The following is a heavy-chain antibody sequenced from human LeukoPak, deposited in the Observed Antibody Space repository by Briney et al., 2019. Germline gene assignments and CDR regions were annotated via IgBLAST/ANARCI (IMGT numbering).Heavy chain of an antibody. CDR3: AKDGDYVFYYMDV. D-gene: IGHD3-16*01. Sequence: GGSLRLSCAASGFTFDDYAMHWVRQAPGKGLEWVSGISWNSSSIGYADSVKGRFTISRDNAKNSLYLQMNSLRAEDTALYYCAKDGDYVFYYMDVWGKGTTVTISS. V-gene: IGHV3-9*01. CDR2: ISWNSSSI. J-gene: IGHJ6*03. CDR1: GFTFDDYA.